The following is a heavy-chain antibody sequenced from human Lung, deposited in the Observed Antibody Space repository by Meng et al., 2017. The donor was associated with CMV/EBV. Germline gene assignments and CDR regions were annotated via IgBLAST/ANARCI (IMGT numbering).Heavy chain of an antibody. D-gene: IGHD3-10*01. CDR1: GGTSNTYT. Sequence: SVKVSCKASGGTSNTYTFNWVRQAPGRGLEWIGGIIPYLDESNYAQTFQRRLTITSDRSTAAFMDLTSLRSEDTAVYFCAGRGPYGRVLNVWGQGPLVTVSS. J-gene: IGHJ3*01. CDR2: IIPYLDES. V-gene: IGHV1-69*10. CDR3: AGRGPYGRVLNV.